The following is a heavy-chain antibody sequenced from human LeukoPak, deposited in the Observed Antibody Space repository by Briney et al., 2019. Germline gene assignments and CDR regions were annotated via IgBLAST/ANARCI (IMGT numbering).Heavy chain of an antibody. V-gene: IGHV4-38-2*02. J-gene: IGHJ5*02. D-gene: IGHD1-26*01. CDR1: AYTISDGWV. CDR3: SRLSHVAGAPKVSWFDP. Sequence: SETLSLTCTVSAYTISDGWVWGMIRQPPGKGLEWIGSIYHSGTTYYNPSLKSRVTMSVDTSNNQFSLKLTSVTAADTAMYYCSRLSHVAGAPKVSWFDPWGQGTLVTVSS. CDR2: IYHSGTT.